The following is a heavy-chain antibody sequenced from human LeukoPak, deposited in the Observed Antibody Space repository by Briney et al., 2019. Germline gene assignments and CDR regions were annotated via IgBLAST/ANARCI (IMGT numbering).Heavy chain of an antibody. CDR3: ARGYSSGCFDY. J-gene: IGHJ4*02. Sequence: GGSLTLSCAASGFTFSSYGMHWVRPAPGKGLEWVAFIRHEGGNKYYEDSLKGRFTISRDNSQNTLYVQINSLRLEDTAVYYCARGYSSGCFDYWGQGTLVTVSS. CDR2: IRHEGGNK. CDR1: GFTFSSYG. V-gene: IGHV3-30*02. D-gene: IGHD6-19*01.